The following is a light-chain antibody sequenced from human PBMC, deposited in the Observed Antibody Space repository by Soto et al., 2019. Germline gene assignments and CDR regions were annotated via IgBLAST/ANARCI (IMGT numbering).Light chain of an antibody. CDR1: QSISSW. CDR3: QQYNSQSGYT. J-gene: IGKJ2*01. V-gene: IGKV1-5*01. CDR2: DAS. Sequence: DIQMTQSPSTLSASVGDRVTITCRASQSISSWLAWYQQKPGKAPKLLIYDASSLESGGPSRFSGSGSGTEFTLHISKLQADDFHTYFFQQYNSQSGYTFCQGTKLEIK.